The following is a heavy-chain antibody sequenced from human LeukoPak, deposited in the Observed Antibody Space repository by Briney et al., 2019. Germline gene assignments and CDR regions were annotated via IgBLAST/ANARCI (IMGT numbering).Heavy chain of an antibody. J-gene: IGHJ5*02. Sequence: ASVKVSCKASGYIFTDYYMHWLRQAPGHGLEWMGWMNPNSGGANCAQKFQGRVTMSRDTSISTAYMELSSLISDDTAVYYCATAGTVEAAATRWFDPWGQGTLVTVSS. V-gene: IGHV1-2*02. D-gene: IGHD2-2*01. CDR3: ATAGTVEAAATRWFDP. CDR1: GYIFTDYY. CDR2: MNPNSGGA.